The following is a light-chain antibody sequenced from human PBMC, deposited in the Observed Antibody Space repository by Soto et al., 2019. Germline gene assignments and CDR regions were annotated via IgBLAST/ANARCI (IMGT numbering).Light chain of an antibody. CDR3: TSFTSSSTWV. Sequence: ALTQPASVSGSPGQSITISCTGTSSDVGGYNYVSWFQQHPGKAPKLKIYEVSNRPSGVSNRFSGSKSGYTASLTISELQAEDEADYYCTSFTSSSTWVFGGGTKLTVL. J-gene: IGLJ3*02. CDR1: SSDVGGYNY. V-gene: IGLV2-14*03. CDR2: EVS.